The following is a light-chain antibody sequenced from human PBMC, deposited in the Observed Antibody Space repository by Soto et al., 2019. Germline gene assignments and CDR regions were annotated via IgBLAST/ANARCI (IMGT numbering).Light chain of an antibody. Sequence: QSALTQPASVSGSPGQSITISCTGTSSDVGGYNYVSWYRHHPGRAPKLMIYDVTDRPSGVSNRFSGSKSGNTASLTISGLQPEDEADYYCTSYASSSTPYVFGTGTKVTVL. CDR3: TSYASSSTPYV. CDR1: SSDVGGYNY. CDR2: DVT. V-gene: IGLV2-14*03. J-gene: IGLJ1*01.